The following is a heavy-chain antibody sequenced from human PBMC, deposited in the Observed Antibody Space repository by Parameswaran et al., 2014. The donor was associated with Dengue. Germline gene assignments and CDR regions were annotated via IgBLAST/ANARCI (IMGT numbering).Heavy chain of an antibody. CDR3: ARDYRIAAAVNEYYYYGMDV. V-gene: IGHV3-53*01. J-gene: IGHJ6*02. Sequence: RWIRQPPGKGLEWVSVIYSGGSTYYADSVKGRFTISRDNSKNTLYLQMNSLRAEDTAVYYCARDYRIAAAVNEYYYYGMDVWGQGTTVTVSS. CDR2: IYSGGST. D-gene: IGHD6-13*01.